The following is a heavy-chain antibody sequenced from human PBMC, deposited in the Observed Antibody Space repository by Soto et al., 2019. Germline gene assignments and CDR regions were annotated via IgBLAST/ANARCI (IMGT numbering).Heavy chain of an antibody. CDR2: TYYRSKWYN. CDR3: ARGADYDSSGYYYIGY. J-gene: IGHJ4*02. D-gene: IGHD3-22*01. CDR1: GDSVSSNGAA. V-gene: IGHV6-1*01. Sequence: SQTLSLTCXISGDSVSSNGAAWHWIRQSPSRGLEWLGRTYYRSKWYNDYAVSVKSRITINPDTSKNQFSLQLNSVTPEDTAVYYCARGADYDSSGYYYIGYWGQGTLVTVSS.